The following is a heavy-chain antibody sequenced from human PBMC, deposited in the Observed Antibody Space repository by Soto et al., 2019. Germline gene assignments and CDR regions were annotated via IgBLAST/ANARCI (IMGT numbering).Heavy chain of an antibody. CDR3: VRSDGGGFPAGFDY. V-gene: IGHV3-9*01. Sequence: EVQLVESGGGLVQPGRSLRLSCAASGFSFENYAMHWVRQAPGKGLEWVSGISWNRENIGYAASVKGRFTISRDNAKNSLYLQMTSLRADDTALYYCVRSDGGGFPAGFDYWGQGTLVAVSS. J-gene: IGHJ4*02. CDR1: GFSFENYA. D-gene: IGHD5-12*01. CDR2: ISWNRENI.